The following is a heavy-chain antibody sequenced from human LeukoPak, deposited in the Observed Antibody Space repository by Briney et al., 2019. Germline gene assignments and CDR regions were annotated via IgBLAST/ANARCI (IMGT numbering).Heavy chain of an antibody. V-gene: IGHV3-30*19. CDR3: ARGMELRFLEWSDY. CDR2: ISYDGSNK. D-gene: IGHD3-3*01. Sequence: GGSLRLSCAASGFTFSSYGMHWVRQAPGKGLEWVAVISYDGSNKYYADSVKGRFTISRDNSKNTLYLQMNSLRAEDTAVYYCARGMELRFLEWSDYWGQGTLVTVSS. J-gene: IGHJ4*02. CDR1: GFTFSSYG.